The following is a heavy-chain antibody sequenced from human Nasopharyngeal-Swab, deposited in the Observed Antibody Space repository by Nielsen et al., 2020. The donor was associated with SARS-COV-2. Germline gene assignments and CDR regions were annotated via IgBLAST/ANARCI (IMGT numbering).Heavy chain of an antibody. Sequence: ASVKVSCKASGYTFTSYGISWVRQAPGQGLVWMGWISAYNGNTNYAQKLQGRVTMTTDTSTSTAYMELRSLRSDDTAVYYCSRDAWGSGWFVDAFDIWGQGTMVTVSS. CDR2: ISAYNGNT. J-gene: IGHJ3*02. CDR1: GYTFTSYG. D-gene: IGHD6-19*01. CDR3: SRDAWGSGWFVDAFDI. V-gene: IGHV1-18*01.